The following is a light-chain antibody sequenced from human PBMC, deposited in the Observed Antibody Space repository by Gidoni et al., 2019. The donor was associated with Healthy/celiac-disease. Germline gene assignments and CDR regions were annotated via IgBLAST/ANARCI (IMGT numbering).Light chain of an antibody. CDR1: SSNIGAGYD. V-gene: IGLV1-40*01. CDR3: QSYDSSLSGWEV. J-gene: IGLJ2*01. Sequence: QSVLPQPPSVAGAPGQRVTISCTGSSSNIGAGYDVHWYQQLPGPAPKLLIYGNSNRPSGVPDRFSGSKSGTSASLAITGLQAEDEADYYCQSYDSSLSGWEVFGGGTKLTVL. CDR2: GNS.